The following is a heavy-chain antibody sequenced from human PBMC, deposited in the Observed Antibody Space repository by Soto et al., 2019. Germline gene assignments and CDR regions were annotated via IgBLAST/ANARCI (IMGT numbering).Heavy chain of an antibody. CDR1: GGSISSGDYY. CDR3: ARSRYSGSYFFDY. V-gene: IGHV4-30-4*01. CDR2: IHYSGST. Sequence: SETLSLTCTVSGGSISSGDYYWSGIRHPPGKGLEWIAYIHYSGSTYYNPSLKSRVTISVDTSKNQFSLKLSSVTAADTAVYYCARSRYSGSYFFDYWGQGILVTV. J-gene: IGHJ4*02. D-gene: IGHD1-26*01.